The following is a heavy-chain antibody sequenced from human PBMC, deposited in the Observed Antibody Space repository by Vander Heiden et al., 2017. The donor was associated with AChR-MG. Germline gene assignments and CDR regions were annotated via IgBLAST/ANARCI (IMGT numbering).Heavy chain of an antibody. CDR3: TKSQDVWGNYRPLDY. CDR1: GFPCTKAG. V-gene: IGHV3-15*05. Sequence: EVPLVESGGGLVKPGGSLRLSCSTSGFPCTKAGMTWGRQVPGKGMEWVGRSKSKLDGGTTDYAAPVKDKFTISRDDSRNTLCLEMTDLKTEDTAIYYCTKSQDVWGNYRPLDYWGQGT. D-gene: IGHD3-16*02. CDR2: SKSKLDGGTT. J-gene: IGHJ4*02.